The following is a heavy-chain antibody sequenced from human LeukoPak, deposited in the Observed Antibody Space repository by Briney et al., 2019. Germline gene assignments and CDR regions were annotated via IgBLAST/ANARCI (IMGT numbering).Heavy chain of an antibody. Sequence: SETLSLTCAVYGGSFSGYYWSWIRQPPGKGLEWIGYIYYTGTTDSNPSLKSRVTISLDTSKNQFSLNLSSVTAADTAVYYCARRWVYDKRAFDAWGQGTMVTVSS. CDR3: ARRWVYDKRAFDA. J-gene: IGHJ3*01. CDR2: IYYTGTT. V-gene: IGHV4-59*08. CDR1: GGSFSGYY. D-gene: IGHD3-16*01.